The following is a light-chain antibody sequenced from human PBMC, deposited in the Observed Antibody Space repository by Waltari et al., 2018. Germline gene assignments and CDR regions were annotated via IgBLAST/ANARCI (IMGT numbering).Light chain of an antibody. CDR2: EVS. CDR1: ISDVGGHNY. V-gene: IGLV2-8*01. J-gene: IGLJ2*01. CDR3: SSYAGSNNFVV. Sequence: QSALTQPPSASGSPGQSVTISCTGTISDVGGHNYVSWYQQHPGKAPKLMIYEVSKRPSGVPDRFSGSKSGNTASLTVSGLQAEDEADYYCSSYAGSNNFVVFGGGTKLTVL.